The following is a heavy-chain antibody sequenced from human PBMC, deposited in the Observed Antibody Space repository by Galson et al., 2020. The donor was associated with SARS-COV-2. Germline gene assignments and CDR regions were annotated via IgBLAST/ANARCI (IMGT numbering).Heavy chain of an antibody. Sequence: KMSGPTLVKPTQTLTLTCTFSGFSLNTSGVGVGWIRHPPGKALEWLTLIYWDDDKRYSPSLKSRLTITKDTSKNQVVLTMTNMDPVDTATYYCAHRSVPARPCDYWGQGTLVTVSS. CDR2: IYWDDDK. V-gene: IGHV2-5*02. CDR1: GFSLNTSGVG. D-gene: IGHD6-6*01. J-gene: IGHJ4*02. CDR3: AHRSVPARPCDY.